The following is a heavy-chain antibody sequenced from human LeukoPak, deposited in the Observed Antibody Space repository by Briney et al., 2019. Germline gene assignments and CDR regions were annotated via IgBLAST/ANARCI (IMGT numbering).Heavy chain of an antibody. Sequence: SETLSLTCAVYGGSFSGYYWSWIRQPPGKGLEWIGEINHSGSTNYNPSLKSRVTISVDTSKNQFSLKLSSVTAADTAVYYCARGPPPTYCGGDCYSSDEPWGQGTLVTVSS. CDR2: INHSGST. J-gene: IGHJ5*02. V-gene: IGHV4-34*01. CDR1: GGSFSGYY. D-gene: IGHD2-21*02. CDR3: ARGPPPTYCGGDCYSSDEP.